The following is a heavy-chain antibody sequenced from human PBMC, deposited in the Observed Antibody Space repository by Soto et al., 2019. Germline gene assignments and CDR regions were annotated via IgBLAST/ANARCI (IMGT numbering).Heavy chain of an antibody. D-gene: IGHD5-12*01. CDR1: GYTFITSYY. Sequence: XSVKVSCKASGYTFITSYYTHWVRQAPGQGLEWMGIINPTGTMTKYSEKFQGRLTMTRDTSTSTDYMELSTLTSEDTAVYFCARDTGYDHDAFDIWGQGTMVTVSS. J-gene: IGHJ3*02. V-gene: IGHV1-46*01. CDR2: INPTGTMT. CDR3: ARDTGYDHDAFDI.